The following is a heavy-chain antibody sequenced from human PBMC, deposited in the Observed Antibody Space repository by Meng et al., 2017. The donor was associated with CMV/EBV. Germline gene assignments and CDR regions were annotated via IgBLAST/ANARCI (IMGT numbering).Heavy chain of an antibody. Sequence: GSLRLSCTVSGGSISSSSYYWGWIRQPPGKGLEWIGSIYYSGSTYYNPSLKSRVTISVDTSKNQFSLKPSSVTAADTAVYYCARDPNGDYVGGDYWGQGTLVTVSS. D-gene: IGHD4-17*01. CDR3: ARDPNGDYVGGDY. CDR2: IYYSGST. J-gene: IGHJ4*02. V-gene: IGHV4-39*07. CDR1: GGSISSSSYY.